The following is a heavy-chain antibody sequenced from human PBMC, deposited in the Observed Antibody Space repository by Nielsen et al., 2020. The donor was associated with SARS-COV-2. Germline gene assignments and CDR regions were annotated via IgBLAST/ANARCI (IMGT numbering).Heavy chain of an antibody. CDR3: ARRYGDYGAFDI. D-gene: IGHD4-17*01. V-gene: IGHV2-70*01. J-gene: IGHJ3*02. CDR2: IDWDDDK. Sequence: WIRQPPGKALEWLALIDWDDDKYYSTSLKTRLTISKDTSKNQVVLTMTNMEPVDTATYYCARRYGDYGAFDIWGQGTMVTVSS.